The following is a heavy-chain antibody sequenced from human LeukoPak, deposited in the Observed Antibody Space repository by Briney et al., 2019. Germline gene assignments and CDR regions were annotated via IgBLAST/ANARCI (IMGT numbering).Heavy chain of an antibody. CDR3: ASEPPYYDSSGPLRP. Sequence: SVKVSCKASGGTFISYTISWVRQAPGQGLEWMGGIIPILGIANYAQKFQGRVTITADKSTSTAYMELSSLRSEDTAVYYCASEPPYYDSSGPLRPWGQGTLVTVSS. CDR2: IIPILGIA. CDR1: GGTFISYT. D-gene: IGHD3-22*01. J-gene: IGHJ5*02. V-gene: IGHV1-69*10.